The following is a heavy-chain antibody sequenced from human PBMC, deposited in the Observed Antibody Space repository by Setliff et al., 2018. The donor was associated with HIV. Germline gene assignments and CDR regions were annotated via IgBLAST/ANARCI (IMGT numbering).Heavy chain of an antibody. CDR3: ARSEGIAWFDP. J-gene: IGHJ5*02. D-gene: IGHD3-3*01. V-gene: IGHV4-59*01. Sequence: SETLSLTCAVYGGSFSGYYWSWIRQPPGKGPEWIGYIYYSGSTNYNPSLKSRVTISVDTSKNQFSLKLSSVTAADTAVYYCARSEGIAWFDPWGQGTLVTVSS. CDR1: GGSFSGYY. CDR2: IYYSGST.